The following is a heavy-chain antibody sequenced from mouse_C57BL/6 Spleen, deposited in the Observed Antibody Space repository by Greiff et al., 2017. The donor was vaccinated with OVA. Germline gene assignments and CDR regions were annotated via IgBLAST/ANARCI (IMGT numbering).Heavy chain of an antibody. D-gene: IGHD2-5*01. Sequence: VKLQESGPELVKPGASVKISCKASGYAFSSSWMNWVKQRPGKGLEWIGRIYPGDGDTNYNGKFKGKATLTADKSSSTAYMQLSSLTSEDSAVYFCARRVYSNGAMDYWGQGTSVTVSS. J-gene: IGHJ4*01. CDR2: IYPGDGDT. CDR3: ARRVYSNGAMDY. V-gene: IGHV1-82*01. CDR1: GYAFSSSW.